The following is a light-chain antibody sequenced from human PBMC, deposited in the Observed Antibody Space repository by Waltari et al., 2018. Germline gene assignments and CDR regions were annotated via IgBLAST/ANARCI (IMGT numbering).Light chain of an antibody. Sequence: EILLTPSPGYLSLSPGERATLSCRTSQTVSSNYLAWYQQKPGQAPRLLIFGASKRATGISDRFSGSVSTTGFTLNISRLEPEDVAVYYCQQYGSSPWAFGQGTKVEIK. CDR2: GAS. J-gene: IGKJ1*01. V-gene: IGKV3-20*01. CDR1: QTVSSNY. CDR3: QQYGSSPWA.